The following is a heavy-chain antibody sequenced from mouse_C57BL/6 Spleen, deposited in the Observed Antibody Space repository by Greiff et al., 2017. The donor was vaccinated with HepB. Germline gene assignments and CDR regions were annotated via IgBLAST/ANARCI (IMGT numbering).Heavy chain of an antibody. Sequence: QVQLQQSGAELVMPGASVKLSCKASGYTFTSYWMHWVKQRPGQGLEWIGEIDPSDSYTNYNQKFKGKSTLTVDKSSSTAYMQLSSLTSEDSAVYYCARSYDYPFAYWGQGTLVTVSA. CDR2: IDPSDSYT. CDR3: ARSYDYPFAY. CDR1: GYTFTSYW. V-gene: IGHV1-69*01. D-gene: IGHD2-4*01. J-gene: IGHJ3*01.